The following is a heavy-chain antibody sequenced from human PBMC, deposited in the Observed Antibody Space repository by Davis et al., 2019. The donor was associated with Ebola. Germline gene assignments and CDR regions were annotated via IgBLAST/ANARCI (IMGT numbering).Heavy chain of an antibody. D-gene: IGHD4-11*01. CDR3: AATTITNWFDP. J-gene: IGHJ5*02. CDR1: GGSISSSSYY. V-gene: IGHV4-39*01. CDR2: FHYGGST. Sequence: MPSETLSLTCAVSGGSISSSSYYCGWIRQPPGKGLEWIGSFHYGGSTYYNASLNSRVTISVDMSKNQFSLKLSSVTAADTAVYYCAATTITNWFDPWGQGTLVTVSS.